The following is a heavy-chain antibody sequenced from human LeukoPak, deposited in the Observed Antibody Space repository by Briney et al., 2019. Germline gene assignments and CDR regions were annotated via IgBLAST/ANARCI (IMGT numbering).Heavy chain of an antibody. V-gene: IGHV1-58*02. J-gene: IGHJ4*02. CDR2: IVVGSGNT. CDR1: GYTFTSYY. Sequence: GASVKVSCKASGYTFTSYYMHWVRQARGQRLEWIGWIVVGSGNTNYAQKFQERVTITRDMSTSTAYMELSSLRSEDTAVYYCAADGYGGYCSGGSCPPPDYWGQGTLVTVSS. D-gene: IGHD2-15*01. CDR3: AADGYGGYCSGGSCPPPDY.